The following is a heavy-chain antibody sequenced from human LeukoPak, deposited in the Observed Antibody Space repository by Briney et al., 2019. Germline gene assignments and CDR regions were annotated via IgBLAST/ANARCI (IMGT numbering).Heavy chain of an antibody. V-gene: IGHV4-39*01. CDR2: IYYSGST. D-gene: IGHD4-17*01. CDR1: GGSISSSSSY. J-gene: IGHJ4*02. Sequence: PSETLSLTCTVSGGSISSSSSYWGWIRQPPGKGLEWIGSIYYSGSTYYNPSLKSRVTISVDTSKNQFSLKLSSVTAADTAVYYFARRYGDLSYFDYWGQGTLVTVSS. CDR3: ARRYGDLSYFDY.